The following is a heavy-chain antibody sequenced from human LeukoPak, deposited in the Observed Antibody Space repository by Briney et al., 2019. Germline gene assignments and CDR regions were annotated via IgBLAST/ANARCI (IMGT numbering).Heavy chain of an antibody. V-gene: IGHV3-7*04. CDR2: IRQDGNEK. CDR3: ARPRGYCSGGSCFPPDY. D-gene: IGHD2-15*01. CDR1: GFTVTSNH. Sequence: GGSLRLSCAASGFTVTSNHMNWVRQAPGKGLEWVANIRQDGNEKYSVDSVKGRFTISRDNAKNSLYLQMNSLRAEDTAVYYCARPRGYCSGGSCFPPDYWGQGTLVTVSS. J-gene: IGHJ4*02.